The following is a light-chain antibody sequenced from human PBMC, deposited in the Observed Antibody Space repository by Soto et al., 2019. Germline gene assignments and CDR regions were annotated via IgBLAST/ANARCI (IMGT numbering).Light chain of an antibody. CDR3: QQSYSSPPT. CDR1: QSISNH. J-gene: IGKJ1*01. CDR2: AAS. Sequence: DVQMTQSPPSLSASVEDRVIITCRASQSISNHLNWYQQKPGKAPQLLIFAASSLQSGVPSRFSGSRSGPDFTLTISSLQPEDFATYYCQQSYSSPPTFGQGTKVDIK. V-gene: IGKV1-39*01.